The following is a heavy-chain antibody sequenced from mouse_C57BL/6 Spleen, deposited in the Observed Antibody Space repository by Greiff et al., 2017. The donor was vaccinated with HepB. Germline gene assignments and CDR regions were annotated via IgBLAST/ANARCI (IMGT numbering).Heavy chain of an antibody. D-gene: IGHD3-1*01. CDR2: IDPSDSYT. Sequence: QVQLQQPGAELVRPGTSVKLSCKASGYTFTSYWMHWVKQRPGQGLEWIGVIDPSDSYTNYNQKFKGKATLTVDTSSSTAYMQLSSLTSEDSAVYYCASSSGGFDYWGQGTTLTVSS. J-gene: IGHJ2*01. CDR1: GYTFTSYW. CDR3: ASSSGGFDY. V-gene: IGHV1-59*01.